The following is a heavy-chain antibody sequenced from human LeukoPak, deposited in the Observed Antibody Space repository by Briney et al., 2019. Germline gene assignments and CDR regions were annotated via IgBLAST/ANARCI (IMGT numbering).Heavy chain of an antibody. CDR3: ARGSKVYCSSTSCSGDYFDY. Sequence: ASVKVSCKASGYTFTSYGISWVRQAPGQGLEWMGWISAYNGNTNYAQKLQGRVTMTTDTSTSTAYMELRSLRSDDTAVYYCARGSKVYCSSTSCSGDYFDYWGQGTLVTVSS. V-gene: IGHV1-18*01. CDR1: GYTFTSYG. D-gene: IGHD2-2*01. CDR2: ISAYNGNT. J-gene: IGHJ4*02.